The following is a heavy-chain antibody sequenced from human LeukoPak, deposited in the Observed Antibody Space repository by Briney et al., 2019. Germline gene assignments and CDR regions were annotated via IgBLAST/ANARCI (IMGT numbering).Heavy chain of an antibody. CDR2: INPNSGGT. CDR3: ARYISPMSVDWPDY. V-gene: IGHV1-2*02. J-gene: IGHJ4*02. CDR1: GYTFTGYY. D-gene: IGHD3-9*01. Sequence: ASVKVSCKASGYTFTGYYMHWVRQAPGQGLEWMGWINPNSGGTNYAQKFQGRVTMTRDTSISTAYMELSRLRSDDTAVYYCARYISPMSVDWPDYWGQGTLVTVSS.